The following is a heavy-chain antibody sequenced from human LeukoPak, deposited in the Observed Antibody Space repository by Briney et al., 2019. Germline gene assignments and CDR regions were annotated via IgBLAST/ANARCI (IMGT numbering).Heavy chain of an antibody. CDR2: IYYSGST. CDR3: ARDSPPAAGTYYYYYMDV. Sequence: SETLSLTCNVSGGSISSYYWTWIRQAPGKGLEWIGSIYYSGSTYYNPSLKSRVTISVDTSKNQFSLKLSSVTAADTAVYYCARDSPPAAGTYYYYYMDVWGKGTTVTVSS. D-gene: IGHD6-13*01. V-gene: IGHV4-59*12. J-gene: IGHJ6*03. CDR1: GGSISSYY.